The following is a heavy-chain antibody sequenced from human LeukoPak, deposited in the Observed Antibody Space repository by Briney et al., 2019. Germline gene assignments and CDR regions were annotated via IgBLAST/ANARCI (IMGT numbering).Heavy chain of an antibody. V-gene: IGHV3-48*03. CDR2: ISSSGSTI. D-gene: IGHD2-15*01. CDR3: ARGVRYCSGGSCYFLGAFDI. J-gene: IGHJ3*02. CDR1: GFTFSSYE. Sequence: GGSLRLSCAASGFTFSSYEMNWVRQAPGKGLEWVSYISSSGSTIYYADSVKGRFTISRDNAKNSLYLQMNSLRAEGTAVYYCARGVRYCSGGSCYFLGAFDIWGQGTMVTVSS.